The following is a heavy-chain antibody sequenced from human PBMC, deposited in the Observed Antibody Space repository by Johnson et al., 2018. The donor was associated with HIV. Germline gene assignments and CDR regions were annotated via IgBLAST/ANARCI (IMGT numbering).Heavy chain of an antibody. J-gene: IGHJ3*02. CDR2: IGTAGDT. Sequence: VQLVESGGGLVKPGGSLRLSCAASGFTFSSYDMHWVRQGTGKGLEWVSAIGTAGDTYYPGSVKGRFTISRDNAKNSLYLQMNSLRVEDTAFYYCARDQGFRVGPIADDAFDIWGQGTVVTVSS. CDR1: GFTFSSYD. CDR3: ARDQGFRVGPIADDAFDI. D-gene: IGHD1-26*01. V-gene: IGHV3-13*01.